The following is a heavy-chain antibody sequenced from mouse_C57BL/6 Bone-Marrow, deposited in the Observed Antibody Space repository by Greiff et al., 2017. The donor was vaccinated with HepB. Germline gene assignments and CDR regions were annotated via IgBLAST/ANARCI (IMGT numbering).Heavy chain of an antibody. CDR2: IDPSDSYT. V-gene: IGHV1-69*01. CDR3: AREMVTRRRYYVDY. D-gene: IGHD2-3*01. Sequence: QVQLQQPGAELVMPGASVKLSCKASGYTFTSYWMHWVKQRPGQGLEWIGEIDPSDSYTNYNQKFKGKSTLTVDKSSSTAYMQLSSLTSEDSAVYYCAREMVTRRRYYVDYWGQGTTLTVSS. CDR1: GYTFTSYW. J-gene: IGHJ2*01.